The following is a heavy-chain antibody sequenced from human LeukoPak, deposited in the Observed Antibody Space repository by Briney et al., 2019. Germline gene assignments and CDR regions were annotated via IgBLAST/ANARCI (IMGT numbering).Heavy chain of an antibody. J-gene: IGHJ5*02. CDR2: INPNRGGT. CDR1: GYTFTCYY. Sequence: GASVKVSCKASGYTFTCYYIHWVRQAPGQGLECVGWINPNRGGTSYAQKFQGRVTMTRDTSISTAYMELSRLRSDDTAVYYCARGGSGSYFSWLDPWGQGTLVTVSS. V-gene: IGHV1-2*02. D-gene: IGHD3-10*01. CDR3: ARGGSGSYFSWLDP.